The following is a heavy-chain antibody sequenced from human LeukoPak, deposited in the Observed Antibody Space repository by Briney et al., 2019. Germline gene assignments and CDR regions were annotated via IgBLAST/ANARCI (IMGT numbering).Heavy chain of an antibody. Sequence: GGSLRLSCAASGFIFSKYVMSWVRQAPGKGLEWVSAISASGGSSYYADSVRGRFTISRDISNNMVYLQMSSLRAEDTAVYYCAKHYDSGSYSFFDYWGRGTLVTVSS. CDR3: AKHYDSGSYSFFDY. J-gene: IGHJ4*02. V-gene: IGHV3-23*01. D-gene: IGHD3-10*01. CDR1: GFIFSKYV. CDR2: ISASGGSS.